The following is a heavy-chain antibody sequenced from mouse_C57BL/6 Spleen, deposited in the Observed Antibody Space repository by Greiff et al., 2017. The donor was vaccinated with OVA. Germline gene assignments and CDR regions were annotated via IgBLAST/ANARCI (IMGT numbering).Heavy chain of an antibody. D-gene: IGHD1-1*01. Sequence: QVQLQQPGAELVKPGASVKVSCKASGYTFTSYWMHWVKQRPGQGLEWIGRIHPSDSDTNYNQQFTGKATLTVDKSSSTAYMQLSSLTSEDSAVYYWARMEVYYYGSSWAWFAYWGQGTLVTVSA. CDR3: ARMEVYYYGSSWAWFAY. CDR2: IHPSDSDT. V-gene: IGHV1-74*01. J-gene: IGHJ3*01. CDR1: GYTFTSYW.